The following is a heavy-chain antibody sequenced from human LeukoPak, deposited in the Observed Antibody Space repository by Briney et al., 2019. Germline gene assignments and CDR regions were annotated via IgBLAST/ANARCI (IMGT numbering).Heavy chain of an antibody. D-gene: IGHD6-13*01. V-gene: IGHV1-2*02. CDR1: GYTFTGYY. J-gene: IGHJ5*02. CDR2: INPNSGGT. Sequence: ASVKVSCKASGYTFTGYYMHWVRQAPGQGLEWMGWINPNSGGTIYAQKFQGRVTMTRDTSISTAYMGLSRLRSDDTAVYYCARGGDSSSWYGWFDPWGQGTLVTVSS. CDR3: ARGGDSSSWYGWFDP.